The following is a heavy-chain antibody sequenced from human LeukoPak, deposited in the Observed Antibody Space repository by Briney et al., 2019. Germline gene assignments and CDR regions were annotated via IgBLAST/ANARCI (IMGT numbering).Heavy chain of an antibody. Sequence: ASVKVSCKASGGTFSSYAISWVRQAPGQGLEWMGGIIPIFGTANYAQKFQGRVTITADESTSTAYMELSSLRSEDTAVYYCARDQVNPNPQQLVLRDAFDIWGQGTMVTVSS. D-gene: IGHD6-13*01. J-gene: IGHJ3*02. CDR3: ARDQVNPNPQQLVLRDAFDI. CDR1: GGTFSSYA. V-gene: IGHV1-69*13. CDR2: IIPIFGTA.